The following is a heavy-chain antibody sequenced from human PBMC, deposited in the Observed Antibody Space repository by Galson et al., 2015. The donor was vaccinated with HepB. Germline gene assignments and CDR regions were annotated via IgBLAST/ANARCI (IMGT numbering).Heavy chain of an antibody. D-gene: IGHD3-22*01. Sequence: LRLSCAASGFTFSNAWMSWVRQAPGKGLEWVGRIKSKTDGGTTDHAAPVKDRFTISRDDSKNTLLLQMNSLKTEDTAVYYCTTDLLVKNSYWGQGTLVIVSS. V-gene: IGHV3-15*01. CDR2: IKSKTDGGTT. CDR1: GFTFSNAW. CDR3: TTDLLVKNSY. J-gene: IGHJ4*02.